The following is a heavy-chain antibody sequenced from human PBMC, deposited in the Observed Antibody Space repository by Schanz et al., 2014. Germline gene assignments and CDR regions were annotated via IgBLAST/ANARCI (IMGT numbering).Heavy chain of an antibody. J-gene: IGHJ6*02. CDR2: IIPILGIA. D-gene: IGHD3-10*01. CDR1: GGTFSSFG. CDR3: ARAKRFGDMDV. Sequence: VQLEQSGAEVKKPGSSVKVSCKASGGTFSSFGINWVRQAPGQGLEWMGRIIPILGIANYAQKFQGRVTNTADKSTSTAYMELRNLRSDDTAVYYCARAKRFGDMDVWGQGTTVTVSS. V-gene: IGHV1-69*04.